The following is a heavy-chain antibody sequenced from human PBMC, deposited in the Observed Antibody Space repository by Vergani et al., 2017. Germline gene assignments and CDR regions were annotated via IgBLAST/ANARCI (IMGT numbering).Heavy chain of an antibody. V-gene: IGHV4-39*01. CDR1: GDSIISRSYY. Sequence: QMQLQESGPGLVKASETLSLTCTVSGDSIISRSYYWGWIRQPPGKGLEWIGSIYNSGNGDSSSSLKSRVTISADTSKNQFSLRLTSVTAADTAVYYCARLFEAGTKLLWFGELFDYWGQGTLVTVSS. J-gene: IGHJ4*02. CDR3: ARLFEAGTKLLWFGELFDY. CDR2: IYNSGNG. D-gene: IGHD3-10*01.